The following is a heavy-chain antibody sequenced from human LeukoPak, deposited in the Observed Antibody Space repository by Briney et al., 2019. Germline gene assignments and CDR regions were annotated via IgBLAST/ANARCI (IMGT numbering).Heavy chain of an antibody. V-gene: IGHV3-30*04. CDR2: ISYDGSNK. D-gene: IGHD6-19*01. J-gene: IGHJ6*03. Sequence: GRSLRLSCAASGFTFSSYAMHWVRQAPGKGLEWVAVISYDGSNKYYADSVKGRFTISRDNSKNTLYLQMNRLRAEDTAVYYCAREVRGGWPYYYYYMDVWGKGTTVTVSS. CDR3: AREVRGGWPYYYYYMDV. CDR1: GFTFSSYA.